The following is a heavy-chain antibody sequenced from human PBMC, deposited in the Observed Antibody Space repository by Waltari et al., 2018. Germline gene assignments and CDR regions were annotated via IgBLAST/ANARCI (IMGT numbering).Heavy chain of an antibody. CDR3: ARRVGYSSSPFDY. J-gene: IGHJ4*02. Sequence: QLQLQESGPGLVKPSETLSLTCTVSGGSISSSSYYWGWIRQPPGKGLEWIGSIYYSGSTYYNPALKSRVTISVDTAKNQFSLKLSSVTAADTAVDYCARRVGYSSSPFDYWGQGTLVTVSS. CDR2: IYYSGST. CDR1: GGSISSSSYY. D-gene: IGHD6-6*01. V-gene: IGHV4-39*01.